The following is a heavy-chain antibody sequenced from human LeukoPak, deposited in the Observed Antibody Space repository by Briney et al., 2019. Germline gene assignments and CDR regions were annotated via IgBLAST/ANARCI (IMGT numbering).Heavy chain of an antibody. V-gene: IGHV1-24*01. Sequence: ASVKVSCKVSGYTLTELSMHWVRQAPGKGLEWMGGFDPEYGETIYAQKFQGRVTMTEDTSTDTAYMELSSLRSEDTAVYYCATKGRGGITMILYGMDVWGQGTTVTVSS. J-gene: IGHJ6*02. CDR3: ATKGRGGITMILYGMDV. D-gene: IGHD3-22*01. CDR1: GYTLTELS. CDR2: FDPEYGET.